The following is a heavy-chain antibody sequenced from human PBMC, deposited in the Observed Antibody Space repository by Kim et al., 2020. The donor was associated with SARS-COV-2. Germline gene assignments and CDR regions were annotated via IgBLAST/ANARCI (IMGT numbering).Heavy chain of an antibody. CDR2: ITSDVSTT. J-gene: IGHJ4*02. CDR3: ARGGSGSFDY. Sequence: GGSLRLSCAASGFTFSNYWMHWVRQAPGKGLVWVSHITSDVSTTTYADSVKGRFTISRDNARNTLFLEMNSLRVEDTAVYYCARGGSGSFDYWGQGTLVTVSS. CDR1: GFTFSNYW. D-gene: IGHD3-10*01. V-gene: IGHV3-74*01.